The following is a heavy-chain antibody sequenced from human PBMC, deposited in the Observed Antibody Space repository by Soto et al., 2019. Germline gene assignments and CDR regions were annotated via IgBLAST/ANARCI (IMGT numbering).Heavy chain of an antibody. CDR1: GFTFSSYS. Sequence: EVQLVESGGGLVQPGGSLRLSCAASGFTFSSYSRNWVRQAPGKGLEWVSYISSSSSTIYNADSVKGRFTISRDNAKNSLYLQMNSLRAEDTAVYYCAREGIGCGDYWGQGTLVTVSS. D-gene: IGHD3-10*01. CDR2: ISSSSSTI. V-gene: IGHV3-48*01. J-gene: IGHJ4*02. CDR3: AREGIGCGDY.